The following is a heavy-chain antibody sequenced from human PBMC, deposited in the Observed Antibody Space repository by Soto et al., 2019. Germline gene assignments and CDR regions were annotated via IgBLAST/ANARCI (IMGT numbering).Heavy chain of an antibody. D-gene: IGHD3-16*01. CDR3: TRSYENNAYYFDH. CDR1: GFSFSGST. V-gene: IGHV3-73*01. J-gene: IGHJ1*01. Sequence: PGGSLRLSCAASGFSFSGSTLHWVRQASGKGLEWVGHITSKPDNYATVYAASVKGRFTISRDDLKNMAFLQMNSLKSEDTAVYYCTRSYENNAYYFDHWGQGTLVTVSS. CDR2: ITSKPDNYAT.